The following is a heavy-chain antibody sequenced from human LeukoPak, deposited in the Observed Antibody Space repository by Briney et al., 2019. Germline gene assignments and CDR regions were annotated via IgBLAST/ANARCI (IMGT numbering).Heavy chain of an antibody. Sequence: GGSLRLSCAASGFTFSTYGMHWVRQAPGKGLEWVAVIWEDGTNIHYADSVKGRFTISRDNSKNTLYLQMNSLRAEDTAVYYCARAGYNSGWYEYWGQGTLVTVSS. CDR2: IWEDGTNI. J-gene: IGHJ4*02. V-gene: IGHV3-33*01. CDR1: GFTFSTYG. CDR3: ARAGYNSGWYEY. D-gene: IGHD6-19*01.